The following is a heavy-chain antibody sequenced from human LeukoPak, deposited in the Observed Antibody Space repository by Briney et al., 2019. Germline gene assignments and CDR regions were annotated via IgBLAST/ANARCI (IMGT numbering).Heavy chain of an antibody. CDR3: AREGNYYDSSGYYPSREYYYYGMDV. D-gene: IGHD3-22*01. CDR2: ISSSGSTI. J-gene: IGHJ6*02. V-gene: IGHV3-11*01. Sequence: GGSLRLSCAASGFTFSDYYMSWIRQAPGKGLEWVSYISSSGSTISYADSVKGRFTISRDNAKNSLYLQMNSLRAEDTAVYYCAREGNYYDSSGYYPSREYYYYGMDVWGQGTTVTVSS. CDR1: GFTFSDYY.